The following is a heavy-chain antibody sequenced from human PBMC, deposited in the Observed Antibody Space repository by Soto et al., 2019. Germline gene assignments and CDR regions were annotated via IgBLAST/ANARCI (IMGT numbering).Heavy chain of an antibody. CDR2: ISAYNGNT. V-gene: IGHV1-18*04. CDR3: ARSGDIVVDYYYGMDV. J-gene: IGHJ6*02. D-gene: IGHD2-15*01. CDR1: GYTFTSYG. Sequence: ASVKVSCKASGYTFTSYGISWVRQAPGQGLEWMGWISAYNGNTNYAQKLQGRVTMTTDTSTSTAYMELRSLRSDDTAVYYCARSGDIVVDYYYGMDVWGQGTTVTVS.